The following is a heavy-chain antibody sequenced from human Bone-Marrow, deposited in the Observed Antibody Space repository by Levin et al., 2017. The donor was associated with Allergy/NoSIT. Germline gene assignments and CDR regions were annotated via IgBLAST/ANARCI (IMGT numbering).Heavy chain of an antibody. Sequence: AGGSLRLSCKGSGGSFTTYWIAWMRQMPGKGLECMGIIYPGDSDKKYSPAFQGQVTISADRSLSTVYLHWSSLKASDTAIYYCARQESGYYDAFDIWGQGTMVTVSS. CDR2: IYPGDSDK. J-gene: IGHJ3*02. V-gene: IGHV5-51*01. CDR3: ARQESGYYDAFDI. CDR1: GGSFTTYW. D-gene: IGHD3-3*01.